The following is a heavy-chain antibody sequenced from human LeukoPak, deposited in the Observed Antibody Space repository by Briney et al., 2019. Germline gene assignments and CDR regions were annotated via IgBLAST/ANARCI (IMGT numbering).Heavy chain of an antibody. CDR3: ARVPRRDSSGPFDY. V-gene: IGHV1-2*06. CDR2: INPNSGGS. D-gene: IGHD3-22*01. CDR1: GYTFIDYY. Sequence: ASVKVSCKASGYTFIDYYIHWVRQAPGQGLGWMGRINPNSGGSNYAQNFQDRVTMTRDTSISTAYMELSRLRSDDTAVYYCARVPRRDSSGPFDYWGQGTLVTVSS. J-gene: IGHJ4*02.